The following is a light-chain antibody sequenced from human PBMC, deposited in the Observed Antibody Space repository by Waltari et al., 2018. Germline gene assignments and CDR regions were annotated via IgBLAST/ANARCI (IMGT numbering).Light chain of an antibody. V-gene: IGKV3-11*01. CDR1: QSVSSY. CDR2: DAS. CDR3: QQRSNWPPGDT. J-gene: IGKJ4*01. Sequence: EIVLTQSPATMSLSPGERATLSGRASQSVSSYLAWYQQKPGQAPRLLIYDASNRATGIPARFSGSGSGTDFTLTISSLEPEDFAVYYCQQRSNWPPGDTFGGGTKVEIK.